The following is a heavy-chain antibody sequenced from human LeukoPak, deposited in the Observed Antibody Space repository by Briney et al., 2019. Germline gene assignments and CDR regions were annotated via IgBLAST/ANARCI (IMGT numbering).Heavy chain of an antibody. CDR2: IYYSGST. V-gene: IGHV4-31*03. J-gene: IGHJ4*02. CDR1: GGSISSGGYY. D-gene: IGHD3-3*01. Sequence: PSQALSLTCTVSGGSISSGGYYWSWIRQHPGKGLEWIGYIYYSGSTYYNPSLKSRVTISVDTSKNQFSLKLSSVTAADTAMYYCAREVRYDFWSGYDYWGQGTLVTVSS. CDR3: AREVRYDFWSGYDY.